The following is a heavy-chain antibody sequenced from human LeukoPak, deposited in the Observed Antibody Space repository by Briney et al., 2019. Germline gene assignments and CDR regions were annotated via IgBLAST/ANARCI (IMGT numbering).Heavy chain of an antibody. Sequence: GGSLRLSCAASGFTFSSYAMSWVRQALGKGLEWVSAISGSGGSTYYADSVKGRFTISRDNSKNTLYLQMNSLRAEDTAVYYCAKDPDSSGLNWFDPWGQGTLVTVSS. D-gene: IGHD6-19*01. CDR2: ISGSGGST. V-gene: IGHV3-23*01. CDR1: GFTFSSYA. J-gene: IGHJ5*02. CDR3: AKDPDSSGLNWFDP.